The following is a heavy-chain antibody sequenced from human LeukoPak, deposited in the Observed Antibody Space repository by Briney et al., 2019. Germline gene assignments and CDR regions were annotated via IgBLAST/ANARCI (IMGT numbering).Heavy chain of an antibody. CDR3: AIYDSGGYGIDY. D-gene: IGHD3-22*01. CDR1: GYSFSSGYY. CDR2: IYHSGST. V-gene: IGHV4-38-2*02. Sequence: SETLSLTCTVSGYSFSSGYYWGWIRQPPGKGLEWIGSIYHSGSTYYNPSLKSRVTISVYTSKNQFSLKLSSVTAADTAVYYCAIYDSGGYGIDYWGQGTLVTVSS. J-gene: IGHJ4*02.